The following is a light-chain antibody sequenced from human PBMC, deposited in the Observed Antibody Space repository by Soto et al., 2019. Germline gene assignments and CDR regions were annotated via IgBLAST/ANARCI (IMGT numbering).Light chain of an antibody. CDR2: DVT. Sequence: QSALTQPASVSGSPGQSITTSCTGSSSDVGGNHVSWYQQHPGKAPRLLIFDVTNRPSGISNRFSGSKSDNTASLTISGLQADDEADYYCSSHTSSSRYVFGTGTKLTVL. V-gene: IGLV2-14*01. CDR1: SSDVGGNH. J-gene: IGLJ1*01. CDR3: SSHTSSSRYV.